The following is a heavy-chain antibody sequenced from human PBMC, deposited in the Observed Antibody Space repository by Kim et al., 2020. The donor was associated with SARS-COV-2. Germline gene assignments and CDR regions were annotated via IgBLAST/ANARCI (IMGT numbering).Heavy chain of an antibody. V-gene: IGHV5-51*01. Sequence: GESLKISCQTSGYSFTTYWIGWVRQVPGKGPEWMGVVYPGDSDTRYSPSFQGQVSISADNSITTAYLYWHSLKASDTAIYYCARLHSPWCYNILTDSVRCAFDIWGHGTMVTVSS. D-gene: IGHD3-9*01. CDR2: VYPGDSDT. CDR1: GYSFTTYW. CDR3: ARLHSPWCYNILTDSVRCAFDI. J-gene: IGHJ3*02.